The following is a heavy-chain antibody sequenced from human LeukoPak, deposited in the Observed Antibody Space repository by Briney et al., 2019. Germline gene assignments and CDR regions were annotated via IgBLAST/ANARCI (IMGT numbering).Heavy chain of an antibody. D-gene: IGHD5-18*01. V-gene: IGHV4-39*01. CDR3: ARPSPAGYSYGFFDY. CDR2: IYYSGST. Sequence: PSETLSLTCTVSGGSISSSSYYWGWIRQPPGKGLEWIGSIYYSGSTYYNPSLKSRVTISVDTSKNQFSLKLSSVTAADTAVYYCARPSPAGYSYGFFDYWGQGTLVTVSS. J-gene: IGHJ4*02. CDR1: GGSISSSSYY.